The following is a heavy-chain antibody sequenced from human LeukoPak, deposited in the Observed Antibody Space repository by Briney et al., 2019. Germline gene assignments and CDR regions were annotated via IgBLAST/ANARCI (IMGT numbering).Heavy chain of an antibody. CDR3: ARDSPYCSSTSCFDY. CDR1: GYTFTDYY. V-gene: IGHV1-2*02. D-gene: IGHD2-2*01. Sequence: GATVKISCKVSGYTFTDYYMHWVRQAPGQGLEWMGWINPNSGGTNYAQKFQGRVTMTRDTSISTAYMELSRLRSDDTAVYYCARDSPYCSSTSCFDYWGQGTLVTVSS. CDR2: INPNSGGT. J-gene: IGHJ4*02.